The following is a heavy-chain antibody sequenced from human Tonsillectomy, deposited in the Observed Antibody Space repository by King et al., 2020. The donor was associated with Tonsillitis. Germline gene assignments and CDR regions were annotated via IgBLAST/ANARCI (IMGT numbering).Heavy chain of an antibody. CDR2: ISYDGSNK. V-gene: IGHV3-30-3*01. D-gene: IGHD3-3*01. Sequence: QVQLVESGGGVVQPGRSLRLSCAASGFTFSRYAMHWVRQAPGKGLEWVAVISYDGSNKYYADSVKGRFTISRDNSKNTLYLQMNSLRAEDTAVYYCAIAPNFPYYDFWSGPTFRYGMDVWGQGTTVTVSS. J-gene: IGHJ6*02. CDR1: GFTFSRYA. CDR3: AIAPNFPYYDFWSGPTFRYGMDV.